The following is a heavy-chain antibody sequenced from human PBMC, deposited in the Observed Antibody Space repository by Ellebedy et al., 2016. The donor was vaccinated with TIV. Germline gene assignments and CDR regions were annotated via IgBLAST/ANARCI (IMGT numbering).Heavy chain of an antibody. D-gene: IGHD3-10*01. J-gene: IGHJ1*01. V-gene: IGHV3-23*01. CDR3: VTGYVASGSIYLEYFQF. Sequence: PGGSLRLSSAAPGLTFADYPLNWVRQAPGKGLEWVSGIRADGVSTYYADSVKGRFTVSSDNSMRLLSLQMDSLRVDDTAVYYCVTGYVASGSIYLEYFQFWGEGTLVAVSS. CDR2: IRADGVST. CDR1: GLTFADYP.